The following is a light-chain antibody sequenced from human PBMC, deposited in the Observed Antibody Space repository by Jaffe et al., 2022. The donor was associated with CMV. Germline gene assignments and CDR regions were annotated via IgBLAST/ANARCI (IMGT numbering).Light chain of an antibody. CDR2: DVS. J-gene: IGLJ1*01. V-gene: IGLV2-14*03. Sequence: QSALTQPASVSGSPGQSITISCTGTNSDVGAYNYVSWYQQHPGKAPKLMIFDVSDRPSGVSDRFSGSKSGNTASLTISGLQSEDEADYYCTSHTSRVTVAVFGTGTKVTVL. CDR3: TSHTSRVTVAV. CDR1: NSDVGAYNY.